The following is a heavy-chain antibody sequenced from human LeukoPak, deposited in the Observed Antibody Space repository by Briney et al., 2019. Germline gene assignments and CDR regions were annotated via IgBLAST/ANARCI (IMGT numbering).Heavy chain of an antibody. V-gene: IGHV3-74*01. D-gene: IGHD3-3*01. CDR3: ARLRRDYYFDY. CDR2: FNGDDSGT. J-gene: IGHJ4*02. CDR1: GFTFSSYW. Sequence: AGGSLRLSCAASGFTFSSYWMHWVRQAPGKGLVWVSYFNGDDSGTNHADSVQGRFTISRDNAKNTLYLQMNSLRAEDTAVYYCARLRRDYYFDYWGQGTLVTVYS.